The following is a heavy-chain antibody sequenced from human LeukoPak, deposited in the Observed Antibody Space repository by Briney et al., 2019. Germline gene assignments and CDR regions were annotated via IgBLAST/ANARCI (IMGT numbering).Heavy chain of an antibody. CDR1: GFTLNSYL. Sequence: GGSLRLSCAASGFTLNSYLMSWVRQAPGRGLEWVANIKKDGSEESHLDSVKGRFTVSRDNAKNSLFLQMNSLRGEDTAVYYCARSNPNRNALDLWGQGTMVTISS. D-gene: IGHD1-14*01. J-gene: IGHJ3*01. CDR2: IKKDGSEE. CDR3: ARSNPNRNALDL. V-gene: IGHV3-7*01.